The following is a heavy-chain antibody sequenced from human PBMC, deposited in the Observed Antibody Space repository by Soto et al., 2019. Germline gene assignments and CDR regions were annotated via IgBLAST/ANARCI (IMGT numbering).Heavy chain of an antibody. Sequence: LRLSCTASGFTFGDYAMRWVRQSPGKGLEWVGFIRSKAYGGTTEYAASVKGRFTISRDDSKSIAYLQMNSLKTEDTAVYYCTRAGSTAMVRTLDYWGQGTLVTVSS. V-gene: IGHV3-49*04. J-gene: IGHJ4*02. CDR2: IRSKAYGGTT. CDR3: TRAGSTAMVRTLDY. D-gene: IGHD5-18*01. CDR1: GFTFGDYA.